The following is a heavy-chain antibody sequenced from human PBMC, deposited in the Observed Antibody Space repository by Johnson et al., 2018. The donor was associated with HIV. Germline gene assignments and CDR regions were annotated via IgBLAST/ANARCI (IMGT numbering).Heavy chain of an antibody. Sequence: VQLVESGGGVVRPGGSLRLSCAASGFTFNEYGMSWVRQAPGKGLEWVSVIYSGGSTYYADSVKGRFTISRDNSKNTLYLQMNSLKTEDTAVYYCTTMGLGSSSWRYDAFDIWGQGTMVTVSS. CDR2: IYSGGST. V-gene: IGHV3-66*01. D-gene: IGHD6-13*01. J-gene: IGHJ3*02. CDR1: GFTFNEYG. CDR3: TTMGLGSSSWRYDAFDI.